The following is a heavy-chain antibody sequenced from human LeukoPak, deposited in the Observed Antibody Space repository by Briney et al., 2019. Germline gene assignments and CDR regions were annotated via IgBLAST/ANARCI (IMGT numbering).Heavy chain of an antibody. CDR1: GFTVSSNY. Sequence: TGGSLRLSCAASGFTVSSNYMSWVRQAPGKGLEWVSVIYSGGSTYYADSVKGRFTISRDNSKNTLYLQMNSLRAGDTAVYYCARGPSSDLVVIGYWGQGTLVTVSS. CDR3: ARGPSSDLVVIGY. CDR2: IYSGGST. J-gene: IGHJ4*02. D-gene: IGHD2-2*01. V-gene: IGHV3-66*01.